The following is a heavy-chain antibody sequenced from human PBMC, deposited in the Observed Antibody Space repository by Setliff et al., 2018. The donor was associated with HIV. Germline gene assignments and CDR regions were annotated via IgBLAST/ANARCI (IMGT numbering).Heavy chain of an antibody. CDR2: INAGYGNT. Sequence: ASVKVSCKASGYTFTSYAIHWVRQAPGQSLEWMGWINAGYGNTNYAEKFQGRVTMTTDTSTSTAYMDLRSLRADDTALYYCARVPRTGPLDYWGQGTLVTVSS. V-gene: IGHV1-3*01. J-gene: IGHJ4*02. CDR1: GYTFTSYA. CDR3: ARVPRTGPLDY.